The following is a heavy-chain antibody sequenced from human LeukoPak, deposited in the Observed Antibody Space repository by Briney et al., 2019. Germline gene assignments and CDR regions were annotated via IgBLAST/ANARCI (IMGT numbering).Heavy chain of an antibody. CDR2: ISSSGSTI. D-gene: IGHD7-27*01. V-gene: IGHV3-48*03. CDR3: ARERELGGNAFDI. Sequence: GGSLRLSCAASGFTFSSYEMNWVRQAPGKGLEWVSYISSSGSTIYYADSVKGRFTISRDNAKNSLYLQVNSLRAEDTAVYYCARERELGGNAFDIWGQGTMVTVSS. CDR1: GFTFSSYE. J-gene: IGHJ3*02.